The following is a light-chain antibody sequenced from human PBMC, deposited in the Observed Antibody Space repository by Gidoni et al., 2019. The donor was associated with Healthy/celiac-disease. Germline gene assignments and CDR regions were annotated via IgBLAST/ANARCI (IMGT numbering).Light chain of an antibody. Sequence: EIVLTQSPATLSLSPGERATLSCRASQSVSSSLAWYQQKPGQAPRLLIYDAFNRATGIPARFSGSGSGTDFTLTISSLEPEDFAVYYCQQRSNWPLTFXQXTRLEIK. CDR2: DAF. CDR1: QSVSSS. V-gene: IGKV3-11*01. J-gene: IGKJ5*01. CDR3: QQRSNWPLT.